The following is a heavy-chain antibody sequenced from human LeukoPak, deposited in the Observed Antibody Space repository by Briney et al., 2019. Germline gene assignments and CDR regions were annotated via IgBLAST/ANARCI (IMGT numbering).Heavy chain of an antibody. CDR2: INPSGGST. J-gene: IGHJ3*02. Sequence: VKVSCKASGGTFSSYAISWVRQAPGQGLEWMGIINPSGGSTSYAQKFQGRVTMTRDTSTSTVYMELSSLRSEDTAVYYCARAKRPNPGHYDILTGYLHHDAFDIWGQGTMVTVSS. V-gene: IGHV1-46*01. D-gene: IGHD3-9*01. CDR1: GGTFSSYA. CDR3: ARAKRPNPGHYDILTGYLHHDAFDI.